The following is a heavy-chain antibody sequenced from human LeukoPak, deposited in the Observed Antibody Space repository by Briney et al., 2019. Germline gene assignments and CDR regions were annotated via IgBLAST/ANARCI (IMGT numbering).Heavy chain of an antibody. CDR3: AGNIVRYYFDY. CDR1: GFTFSSYW. J-gene: IGHJ4*02. CDR2: IKQDGSEK. V-gene: IGHV3-7*01. D-gene: IGHD2/OR15-2a*01. Sequence: GGSLRLSCAASGFTFSSYWMSWVRQAPGKGLEWVANIKQDGSEKYYVDSVKGRFTISRDNAKNSLYLQMNSLRAEDTAVYYCAGNIVRYYFDYWGQGTLVTVSS.